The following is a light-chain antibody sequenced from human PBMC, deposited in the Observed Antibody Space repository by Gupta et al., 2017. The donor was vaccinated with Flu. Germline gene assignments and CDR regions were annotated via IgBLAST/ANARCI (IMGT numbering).Light chain of an antibody. CDR2: DAS. J-gene: IGKJ4*01. V-gene: IGKV1-33*01. CDR3: QQYDNLPST. CDR1: QDISNY. Sequence: DIQMTQSPSSLSASVGDRVTITCQASQDISNYLNWYQQKPGKAPKLLIYDASNLETGVPSRFSGSGSGTEFTFTISSLQPEDIATYYCQQYDNLPSTFGGGTKVEIK.